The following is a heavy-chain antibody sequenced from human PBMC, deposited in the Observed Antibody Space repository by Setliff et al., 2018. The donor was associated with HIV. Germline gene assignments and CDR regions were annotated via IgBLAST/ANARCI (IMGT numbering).Heavy chain of an antibody. D-gene: IGHD6-13*01. J-gene: IGHJ4*02. CDR2: ISAYNGKV. V-gene: IGHV1-18*01. CDR1: GYTFTAYG. Sequence: ASVKVSCKPSGYTFTAYGLSWVRQAPGQGLEWMGWISAYNGKVGYAQQLQGRVTLTIDTSTSTAYMELRSLKSDDTAVCYCARTPPGEAAAGTQVGYYFDYWGQGTLVTVSS. CDR3: ARTPPGEAAAGTQVGYYFDY.